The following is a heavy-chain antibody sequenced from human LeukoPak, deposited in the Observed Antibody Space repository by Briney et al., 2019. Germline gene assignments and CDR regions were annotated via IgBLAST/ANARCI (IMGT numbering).Heavy chain of an antibody. CDR2: IKSKTDGGTT. D-gene: IGHD7-27*01. V-gene: IGHV3-15*01. CDR3: TTGLGRGGFDI. CDR1: GXTFSNAW. Sequence: GGSLRLSCAASGXTFSNAWVSWVRQAPGKGLEWVGRIKSKTDGGTTDYAAPVKGRFTISRDDSKNTLYLQMNSLKTEDTAVYYCTTGLGRGGFDIWGQGTMVTVSS. J-gene: IGHJ3*02.